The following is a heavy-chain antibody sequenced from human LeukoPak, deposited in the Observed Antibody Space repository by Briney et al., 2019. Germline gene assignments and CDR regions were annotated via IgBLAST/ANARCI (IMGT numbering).Heavy chain of an antibody. D-gene: IGHD3-10*01. CDR1: GFTFSNYA. V-gene: IGHV3-23*01. CDR3: XXGVXAYGSGINGMDV. J-gene: IGHJ6*02. CDR2: ISGGGGST. Sequence: GGSLRLSCAASGFTFSNYAMNWVRQAPGKGLEWVSSISGGGGSTYYADSVKGRLTISRDNSKNTLYLQMNSLRAEDTALYSXXXGVXAYGSGINGMDVWGQGSTVTVXS.